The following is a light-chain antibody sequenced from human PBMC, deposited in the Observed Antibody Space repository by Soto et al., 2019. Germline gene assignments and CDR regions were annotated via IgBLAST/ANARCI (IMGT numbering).Light chain of an antibody. CDR1: SSNIGSNT. V-gene: IGLV1-44*01. J-gene: IGLJ1*01. Sequence: QSVLTQPLSASASPGQRVTISCSGGSSNIGSNTVAWYQHLPGTAPPRLIFTAGQRPSGVPGRFSGSKSGPSASLAISWLQSEDEGDYYWSALDNSLNGYVFGPGTKLTVL. CDR3: SALDNSLNGYV. CDR2: TAG.